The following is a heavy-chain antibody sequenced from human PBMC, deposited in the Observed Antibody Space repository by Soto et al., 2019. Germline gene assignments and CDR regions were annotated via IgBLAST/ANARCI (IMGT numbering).Heavy chain of an antibody. CDR1: GDSISSLY. CDR2: IHYSGSI. D-gene: IGHD6-19*01. J-gene: IGHJ4*02. V-gene: IGHV4-59*01. CDR3: AKTLWDTSGWITDY. Sequence: QVQLQESGPGLVKPSETLSLTCTVSGDSISSLYWSWIRQPPGKGLEWIGYIHYSGSINYNPSLKRRVTISVVPSKNQFSLRLSSVTAVDTAVYYCAKTLWDTSGWITDYWGQGTLVTVSS.